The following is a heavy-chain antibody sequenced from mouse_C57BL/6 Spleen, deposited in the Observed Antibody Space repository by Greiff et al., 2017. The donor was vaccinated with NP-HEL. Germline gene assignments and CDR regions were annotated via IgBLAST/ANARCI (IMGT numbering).Heavy chain of an antibody. CDR3: AKSPTVVALDV. J-gene: IGHJ1*03. CDR2: IYPKSGST. D-gene: IGHD1-1*01. V-gene: IGHV1-64*01. Sequence: VQLQQPGAELVKPGASVKLSCKASGYTFTSYWMHWVKQRPGQGLEWIGRIYPKSGSTNYNEKFKGKATLTVDKSSSTAYMQLSSLTSEDSAVYYCAKSPTVVALDVWGTGTTVTVSS. CDR1: GYTFTSYW.